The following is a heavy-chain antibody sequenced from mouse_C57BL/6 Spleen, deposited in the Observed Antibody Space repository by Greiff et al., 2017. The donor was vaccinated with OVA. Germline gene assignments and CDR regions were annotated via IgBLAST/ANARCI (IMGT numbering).Heavy chain of an antibody. D-gene: IGHD2-4*01. Sequence: EVKLMESGGDLVKPGGSLKLSCAASGFTFSSYGMSWVRQTPDKRLEWVATISSGGSYTYYPDSVKGRFTISRDNAKNTLYLQMSSLKSEDTAMYYCARQGLDYDSWFAYWGQGTLVTVSA. CDR2: ISSGGSYT. J-gene: IGHJ3*01. V-gene: IGHV5-6*01. CDR3: ARQGLDYDSWFAY. CDR1: GFTFSSYG.